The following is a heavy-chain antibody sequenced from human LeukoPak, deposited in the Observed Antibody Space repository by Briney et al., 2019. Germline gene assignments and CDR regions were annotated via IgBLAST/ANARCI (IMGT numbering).Heavy chain of an antibody. V-gene: IGHV1-69*01. D-gene: IGHD2-2*02. J-gene: IGHJ4*02. CDR1: GGTFSSYA. CDR3: ARVPYCSSTSCYTPYHY. CDR2: LIPIFGTA. Sequence: SVKVSXKASGGTFSSYAISWVRQAPGQGLEWMGGLIPIFGTANYAQKFQGRVTITADESTSTAYMALSSLRSEDTAVYYCARVPYCSSTSCYTPYHYWGQGTLVTVSS.